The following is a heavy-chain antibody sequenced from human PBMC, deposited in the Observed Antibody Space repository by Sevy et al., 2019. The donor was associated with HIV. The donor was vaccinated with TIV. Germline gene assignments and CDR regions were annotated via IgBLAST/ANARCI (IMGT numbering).Heavy chain of an antibody. D-gene: IGHD2-21*01. V-gene: IGHV4-59*01. CDR3: ARDGGDGYNPSGFDI. J-gene: IGHJ3*02. CDR2: IYYTGST. Sequence: SETLSLTCSVSGGSISSNSWNWIRQPPGKGLEWIGYIYYTGSTNYNPSLKSRVTISVDTSKNQISLTLSFVTAADTAVYYCARDGGDGYNPSGFDIWGQGTMVTVSS. CDR1: GGSISSNS.